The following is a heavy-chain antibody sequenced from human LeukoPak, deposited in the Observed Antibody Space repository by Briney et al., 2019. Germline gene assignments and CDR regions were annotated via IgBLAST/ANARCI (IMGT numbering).Heavy chain of an antibody. D-gene: IGHD2-2*02. J-gene: IGHJ6*02. CDR1: GGSFSGYY. CDR3: ARGSCSSTSCYTVYYYGMDV. Sequence: SETLCLTCAVYGGSFSGYYWSWIRQPPGEGLEWIGEINHSGSTNYNPSLKSRVTISVDTSKNQFSLKLSSVTAADTAVYYCARGSCSSTSCYTVYYYGMDVWGQGTTVTVSS. V-gene: IGHV4-34*01. CDR2: INHSGST.